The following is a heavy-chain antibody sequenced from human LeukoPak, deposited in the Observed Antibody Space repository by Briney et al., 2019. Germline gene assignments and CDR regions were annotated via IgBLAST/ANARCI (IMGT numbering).Heavy chain of an antibody. D-gene: IGHD3-22*01. CDR2: INPNSGGT. Sequence: ASVKVSCKASGYTFTGYYMHWVRQAPGQGLEWMGWINPNSGGTNYAQKFQGRITMTRDTSISTAYMELSRLRSDDTAVYYCARVKMDYHDSCGSPEYYFDYWGQGTLVTVSS. V-gene: IGHV1-2*02. J-gene: IGHJ4*02. CDR1: GYTFTGYY. CDR3: ARVKMDYHDSCGSPEYYFDY.